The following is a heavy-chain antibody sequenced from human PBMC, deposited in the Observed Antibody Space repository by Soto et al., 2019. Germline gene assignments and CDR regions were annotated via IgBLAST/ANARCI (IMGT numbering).Heavy chain of an antibody. Sequence: GASVKISCEASGGTFSSEAISWVRRAAGQGLKWMGGIIPIFGTANYAQKFQGRVTITADESTSTAYMELSSLRSEDTAVYYCARLPFHRNSGSYFAHDAFDIWGQGTMVTVSS. CDR3: ARLPFHRNSGSYFAHDAFDI. V-gene: IGHV1-69*13. J-gene: IGHJ3*02. D-gene: IGHD1-26*01. CDR2: IIPIFGTA. CDR1: GGTFSSEA.